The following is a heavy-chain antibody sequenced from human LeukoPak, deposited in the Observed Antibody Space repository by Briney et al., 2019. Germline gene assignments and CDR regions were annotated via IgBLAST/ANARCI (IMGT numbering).Heavy chain of an antibody. J-gene: IGHJ4*02. V-gene: IGHV3-30*02. CDR3: AKDPPYLEWLLNYFDY. CDR1: GFTFSSYE. D-gene: IGHD3-3*01. CDR2: IRYDGSNK. Sequence: GGSLRLSCAASGFTFSSYEMNWVRQAPGKGLEWVAFIRYDGSNKYYADSVKGRFTISRDNSKNTLYLQMNSLRAEDTAVYYCAKDPPYLEWLLNYFDYWGQGTLVTVSS.